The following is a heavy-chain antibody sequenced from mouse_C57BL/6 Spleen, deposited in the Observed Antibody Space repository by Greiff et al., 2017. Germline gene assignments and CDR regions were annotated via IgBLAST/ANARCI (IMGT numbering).Heavy chain of an antibody. CDR2: IYPGSGNT. CDR1: GYTFTDYY. CDR3: ARTGYYGSSPYFDY. D-gene: IGHD1-1*01. J-gene: IGHJ2*01. V-gene: IGHV1-76*01. Sequence: QVQLQQSGAELVRPGASVKLSCKASGYTFTDYYINWVKQRPGQGLEWIARIYPGSGNTYYNEKFKGKATLTAEKSSSTAYMQLSSLTSEDAAVYFCARTGYYGSSPYFDYWGQGTTLTVSS.